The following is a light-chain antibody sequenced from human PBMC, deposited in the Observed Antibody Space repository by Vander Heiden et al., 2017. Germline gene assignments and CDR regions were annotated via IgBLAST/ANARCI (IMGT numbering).Light chain of an antibody. CDR2: SNS. Sequence: DIQVTQSPSSLSASVGDTVTMTCRTSRDVSIYLSWYQQRPGKAPELVLYSNSKVRFGVPSRFSGSGSGTEFTITITSVQHEDFATYFCQQSYGTRYSFGQGTRLEI. V-gene: IGKV1-39*01. J-gene: IGKJ2*01. CDR3: QQSYGTRYS. CDR1: RDVSIY.